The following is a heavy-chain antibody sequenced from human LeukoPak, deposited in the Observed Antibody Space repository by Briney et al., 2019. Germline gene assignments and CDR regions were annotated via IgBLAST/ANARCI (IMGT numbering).Heavy chain of an antibody. CDR2: ITSIGRTT. Sequence: GGSLRLSCAASGFTFNSYEMNWVRQAPGKGLEWVSYITSIGRTTYSADSVRGRFTISRDNAENSLSLQMNRLRADDTAIYYCARESPHCSGVSCFFDYWGQGTLVTVSS. D-gene: IGHD2-15*01. J-gene: IGHJ4*02. CDR1: GFTFNSYE. V-gene: IGHV3-48*03. CDR3: ARESPHCSGVSCFFDY.